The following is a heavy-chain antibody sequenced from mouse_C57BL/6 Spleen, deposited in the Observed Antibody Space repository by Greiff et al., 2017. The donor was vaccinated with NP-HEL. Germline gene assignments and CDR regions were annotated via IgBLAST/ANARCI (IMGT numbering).Heavy chain of an antibody. D-gene: IGHD1-1*01. CDR3: ARHYYGSDWYFDV. J-gene: IGHJ1*03. CDR1: GFTFSDYG. Sequence: EVKLQESGGGLVQPGGSLKLSCAASGFTFSDYGMAWVRQAPRKGPEWVAFISNLAYSIYYADTVTGRFTISRENAKNTLYLEMSSLRAEDTAMYYCARHYYGSDWYFDVWGTGTTVTVSS. V-gene: IGHV5-15*01. CDR2: ISNLAYSI.